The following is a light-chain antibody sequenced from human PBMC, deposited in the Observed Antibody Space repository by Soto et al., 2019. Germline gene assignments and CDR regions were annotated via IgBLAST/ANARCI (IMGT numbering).Light chain of an antibody. V-gene: IGKV3-11*01. CDR3: QQRSNWPWT. J-gene: IGKJ1*01. Sequence: ENVLTQSPATLSLSPWERATLSCRASQSVSNYVAWYQQKPGQAPRLLIYDASNRATGIPARFSGSGSGTDFTLTISSLEPEDFAVYYRQQRSNWPWTFGQGTKVDIK. CDR1: QSVSNY. CDR2: DAS.